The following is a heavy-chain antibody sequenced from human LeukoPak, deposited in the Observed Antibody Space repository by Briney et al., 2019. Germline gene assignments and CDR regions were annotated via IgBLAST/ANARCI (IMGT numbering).Heavy chain of an antibody. V-gene: IGHV4-39*07. CDR2: IYYSGST. Sequence: SETLSLTCTVSGGSISSSSYYWGWIRQPPGKGLEWIGSIYYSGSTYYNPSLKSRVTMSVDTSKNQFSLKLSSVTAADTAVYYCARELGYCSGGSCYFNAFDIWGQGTMVTVSS. CDR3: ARELGYCSGGSCYFNAFDI. D-gene: IGHD2-15*01. CDR1: GGSISSSSYY. J-gene: IGHJ3*02.